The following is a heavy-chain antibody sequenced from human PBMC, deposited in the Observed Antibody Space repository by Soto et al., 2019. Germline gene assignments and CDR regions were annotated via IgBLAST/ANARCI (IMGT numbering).Heavy chain of an antibody. Sequence: PGGSLRLSCAASGFTFSSYGMHWVRQAPGKGLEWVAVISYDGSNKYYADSVKGRFTISRDNSKNTLYLQMNSLRAEDTAVYYCANGEHVGYSYYGLDVWGQGTTVTVS. J-gene: IGHJ6*02. CDR3: ANGEHVGYSYYGLDV. V-gene: IGHV3-30*18. CDR1: GFTFSSYG. CDR2: ISYDGSNK.